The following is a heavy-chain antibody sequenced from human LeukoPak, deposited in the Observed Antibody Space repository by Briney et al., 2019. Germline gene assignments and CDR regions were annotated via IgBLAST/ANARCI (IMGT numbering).Heavy chain of an antibody. Sequence: GSLRLSCAASGFTVSSNYMSWVRQAPGKGLEWVSVIYSGGSTYYADSVKGRFTISRHNSKNTLYLQMNSLRAEDTAVYYCARGSLGPYSNYLYYYYGMDVWGQGTTVTVSS. V-gene: IGHV3-53*04. CDR3: ARGSLGPYSNYLYYYYGMDV. CDR2: IYSGGST. J-gene: IGHJ6*02. CDR1: GFTVSSNY. D-gene: IGHD4-11*01.